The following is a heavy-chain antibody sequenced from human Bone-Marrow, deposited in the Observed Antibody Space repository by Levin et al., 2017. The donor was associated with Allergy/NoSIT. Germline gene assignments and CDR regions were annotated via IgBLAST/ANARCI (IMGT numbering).Heavy chain of an antibody. CDR2: MYWRGST. CDR1: GASISRGDYY. V-gene: IGHV4-39*01. Sequence: SETLSLTCAVSGASISRGDYYWGWIRQPPGTGLEWIVMMYWRGSTYYNPSLRSRVTLSVDTSKNQFPLSLSSMIATDTALYYCVRCPVSDYSYYYYMDVWGEGTTVTVSS. J-gene: IGHJ6*03. CDR3: VRCPVSDYSYYYYMDV. D-gene: IGHD2-21*01.